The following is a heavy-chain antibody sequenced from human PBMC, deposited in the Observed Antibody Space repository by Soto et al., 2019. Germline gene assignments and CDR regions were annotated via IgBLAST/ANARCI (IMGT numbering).Heavy chain of an antibody. Sequence: QVQLQESGPGLAKPSGTLSLTCAVSGGSISSSNWWSWVRQPPGKGLEWIGEIYHSGSTNYNPSLKSRVTISVDKSKNQFSLKLSSVTAADTAVYYCARVNSSGWSWPLGGMDVWGQGTTVTVSS. J-gene: IGHJ6*02. V-gene: IGHV4-4*02. CDR3: ARVNSSGWSWPLGGMDV. CDR1: GGSISSSNW. D-gene: IGHD6-19*01. CDR2: IYHSGST.